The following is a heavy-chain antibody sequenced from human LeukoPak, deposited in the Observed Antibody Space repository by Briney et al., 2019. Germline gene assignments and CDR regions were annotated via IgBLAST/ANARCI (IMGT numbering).Heavy chain of an antibody. CDR1: GFTFSTYW. J-gene: IGHJ5*02. CDR2: IKQDGSEK. V-gene: IGHV3-7*01. Sequence: GGSLRLSCAASGFTFSTYWISWVRQAPGKGLGGVANIKQDGSEKYYVDSVKGRFTISRDNAKNSLYLQMNSLRAEDTAVYYCASTPGLLVGRIVDWFDPWGQGTLVTVSS. D-gene: IGHD2-8*02. CDR3: ASTPGLLVGRIVDWFDP.